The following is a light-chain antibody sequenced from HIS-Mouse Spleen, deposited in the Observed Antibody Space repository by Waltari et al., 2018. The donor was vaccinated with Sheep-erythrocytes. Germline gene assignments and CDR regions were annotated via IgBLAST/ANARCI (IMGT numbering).Light chain of an antibody. CDR2: DVS. Sequence: QSALTQPRSVSGSPGQSVTISCPGTSSAVCGYNSVSWYQQHPGKAPKLMIYDVSKRPSGVPDRFSGSKSGNTASLTISGLQAEDEADYYCCSYAGSYNHVFATGTKVTVL. CDR3: CSYAGSYNHV. CDR1: SSAVCGYNS. V-gene: IGLV2-11*01. J-gene: IGLJ1*01.